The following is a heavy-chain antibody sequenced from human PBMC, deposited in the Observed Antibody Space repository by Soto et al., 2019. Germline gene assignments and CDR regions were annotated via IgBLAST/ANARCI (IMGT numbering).Heavy chain of an antibody. Sequence: ASVKVSCKASGYTFTSYGISWVRQAPGQGLERMGWISAYNGNTNYAQKLQGRVTMTTDTSTSTAYMELRSLRSDDTAVYYCARNVLRWFGDCDAFAYWGRGSLVIVSS. V-gene: IGHV1-18*01. CDR1: GYTFTSYG. CDR3: ARNVLRWFGDCDAFAY. D-gene: IGHD3-10*01. J-gene: IGHJ4*02. CDR2: ISAYNGNT.